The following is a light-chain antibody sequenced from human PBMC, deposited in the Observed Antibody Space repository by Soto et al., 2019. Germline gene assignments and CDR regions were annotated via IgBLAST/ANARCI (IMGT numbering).Light chain of an antibody. CDR1: QSISIW. J-gene: IGKJ4*01. CDR3: QQYDSYPLT. Sequence: DIQITQSPSTLSGSVGDRVTITCRASQSISIWLAWYQQKTGRPPKFLIYKASDLENGVPSRFSGSGSGTECALTISRLQPDDFSTYYCQQYDSYPLTFGGGTKVDIK. CDR2: KAS. V-gene: IGKV1-5*03.